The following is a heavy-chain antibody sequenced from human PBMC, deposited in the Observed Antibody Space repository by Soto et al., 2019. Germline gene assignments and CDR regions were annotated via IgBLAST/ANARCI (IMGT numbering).Heavy chain of an antibody. CDR1: GFTFSNYA. D-gene: IGHD1-1*01. J-gene: IGHJ4*02. V-gene: IGHV3-30*18. Sequence: GSLRLSCAASGFTFSNYAMHWVRQAPGKGLEWVALTSYDGNNEYYTDSVKGRFTISRDNSKNTLFLQMNSPRPEDTAVYYCAKDKGVFNWATSYFDYWGQGALVTVSS. CDR2: TSYDGNNE. CDR3: AKDKGVFNWATSYFDY.